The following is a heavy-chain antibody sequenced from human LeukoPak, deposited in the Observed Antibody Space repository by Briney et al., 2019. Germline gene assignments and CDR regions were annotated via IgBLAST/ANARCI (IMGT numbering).Heavy chain of an antibody. CDR3: ARVWELGFDGFDI. J-gene: IGHJ3*02. CDR2: ISPYNGNT. V-gene: IGHV1-18*01. D-gene: IGHD3-16*01. CDR1: GYTFTSYA. Sequence: GASVKVSCKASGYTFTSYAISWVRQAPGQGLEWMGWISPYNGNTNYAQKLQGRVTMTTDTSTSTAYMELRSLRSDDTAVYYCARVWELGFDGFDIWGQGTMVTVSS.